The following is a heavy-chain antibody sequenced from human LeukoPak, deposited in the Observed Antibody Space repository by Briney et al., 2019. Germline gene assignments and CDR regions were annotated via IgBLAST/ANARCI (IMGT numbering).Heavy chain of an antibody. V-gene: IGHV3-30*04. CDR2: ISYDGSNK. CDR1: GFTFSSYA. D-gene: IGHD6-13*01. Sequence: GGSLRLSCAASGFTFSSYAMHWVRQAPGKGLEWVAVISYDGSNKYYADSVKGRFTISRDNSKNTLYLQMNSLRAEDTAVYYCARGAAGSFRGAFDIWGQGTMVTVSS. CDR3: ARGAAGSFRGAFDI. J-gene: IGHJ3*02.